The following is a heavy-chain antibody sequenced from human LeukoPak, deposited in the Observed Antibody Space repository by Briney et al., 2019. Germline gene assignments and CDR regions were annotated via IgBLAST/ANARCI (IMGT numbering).Heavy chain of an antibody. CDR3: ASRPAGTTWYGVFDY. CDR2: IFNSGST. J-gene: IGHJ4*02. CDR1: GGSINSHY. D-gene: IGHD6-13*01. Sequence: PSETLSLTCSVSGGSINSHYWSWIRQPPGKRLEWIGHIFNSGSTNYNPSLRSRVTMSVDTSRDQFFLRLSSVTAADTAIYYCASRPAGTTWYGVFDYWSQGTLVTVSS. V-gene: IGHV4-59*11.